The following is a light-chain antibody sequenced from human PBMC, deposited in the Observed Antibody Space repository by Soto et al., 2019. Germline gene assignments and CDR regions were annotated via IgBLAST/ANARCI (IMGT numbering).Light chain of an antibody. V-gene: IGLV6-57*02. CDR3: KSYDSSKFYV. J-gene: IGLJ1*01. CDR2: EDK. CDR1: SGSIASNY. Sequence: NFILTQPHSWSESPGKTVNISCTGSSGSIASNYVQWYQQRPGSAPTPVISEDKQRPSGVPDRFSGSIDSSSNSASLTISRLKTEDEADYYCKSYDSSKFYVLGTGTKV.